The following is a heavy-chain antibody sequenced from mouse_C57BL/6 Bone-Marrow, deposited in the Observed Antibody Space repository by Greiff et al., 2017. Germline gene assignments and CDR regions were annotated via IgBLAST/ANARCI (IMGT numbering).Heavy chain of an antibody. V-gene: IGHV5-4*01. CDR1: GFTFSSYA. CDR2: ISDGGSYT. CDR3: ARVTIVRFDY. Sequence: EVQLVESGGGLVRPGGSLKLSCAASGFTFSSYAMSWVRQTPEKRLEWVATISDGGSYTYYPDNVKGRFTISRDNAKNILYLQMSHLKSEDTARYYCARVTIVRFDYWGQGTTLTVSS. D-gene: IGHD2-5*01. J-gene: IGHJ2*01.